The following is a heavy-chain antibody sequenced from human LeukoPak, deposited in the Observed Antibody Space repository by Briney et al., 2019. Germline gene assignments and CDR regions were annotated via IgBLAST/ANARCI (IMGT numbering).Heavy chain of an antibody. Sequence: ASVKVSCKASGYTFTSYGISWVRQAPGQGLEWMGWISAYNGNTNYAQKPQGRVTMTTDTSTSTAYMELRSLRSDDTAVYYCARAWSGYDSYGMDVWGQGTTVTVSS. V-gene: IGHV1-18*01. CDR2: ISAYNGNT. CDR3: ARAWSGYDSYGMDV. J-gene: IGHJ6*02. D-gene: IGHD5-12*01. CDR1: GYTFTSYG.